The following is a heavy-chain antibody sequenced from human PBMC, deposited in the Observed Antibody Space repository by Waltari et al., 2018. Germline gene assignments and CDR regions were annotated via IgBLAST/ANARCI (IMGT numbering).Heavy chain of an antibody. CDR2: IGTAGDT. D-gene: IGHD6-6*01. Sequence: EVQLVESGGGLVQPGGSLRLSCAASGFTFSSYDMPWVRQATGKGLEWVSAIGTAGDTYYPGSVKGRFTISRENAKNSLYLQMNSLRAGDTAVYYCARGSIAARLDAFDIWGQGTMVTVSS. V-gene: IGHV3-13*01. J-gene: IGHJ3*02. CDR3: ARGSIAARLDAFDI. CDR1: GFTFSSYD.